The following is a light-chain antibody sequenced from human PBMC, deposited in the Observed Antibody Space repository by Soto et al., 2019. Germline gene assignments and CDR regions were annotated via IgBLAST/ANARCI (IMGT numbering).Light chain of an antibody. J-gene: IGKJ2*01. CDR2: GAS. CDR1: QSVSNNY. CDR3: QQYDTSPT. Sequence: EIVLTQSPGTLSLSPVGRATLSCRASQSVSNNYLAWYQQKPGQAPRLLIYGASTRATGIPDRFSGSGSGTDFTLTVSRLEPEDFAVYYCQQYDTSPTFGQGTKVDI. V-gene: IGKV3-20*01.